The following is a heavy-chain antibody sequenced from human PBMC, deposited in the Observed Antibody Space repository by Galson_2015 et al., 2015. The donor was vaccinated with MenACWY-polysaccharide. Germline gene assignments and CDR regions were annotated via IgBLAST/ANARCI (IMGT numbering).Heavy chain of an antibody. D-gene: IGHD6-6*01. CDR3: ATRTRVRSGLDP. J-gene: IGHJ5*01. CDR1: GVNLNISY. CDR2: INPSGDDT. Sequence: SVKVSCKASGVNLNISYLHWVRQAPGQGLEWMGVINPSGDDTKYAQVFQGRVTIIRDPSTSTVFVELRRLTFEDTAIYYCATRTRVRSGLDPWGQGTLVTVS. V-gene: IGHV1-46*02.